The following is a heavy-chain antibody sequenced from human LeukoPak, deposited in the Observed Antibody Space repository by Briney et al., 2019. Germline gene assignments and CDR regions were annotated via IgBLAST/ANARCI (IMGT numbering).Heavy chain of an antibody. J-gene: IGHJ3*02. CDR2: INSGSSTI. V-gene: IGHV3-48*01. CDR1: EFSVRSYS. D-gene: IGHD1-1*01. Sequence: GGSLRLSCGASEFSVRSYSMDWVRQAPGKGLEWVSHINSGSSTIYYADSVKGRFTISRDNAGNSLYLHMNSLRAEDTAVYYCARVLLERPGIDSFDMWGQGTMVTVSS. CDR3: ARVLLERPGIDSFDM.